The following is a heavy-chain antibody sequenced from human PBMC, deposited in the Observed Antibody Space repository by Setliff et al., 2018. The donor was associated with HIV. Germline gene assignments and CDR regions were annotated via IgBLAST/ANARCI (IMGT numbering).Heavy chain of an antibody. CDR3: ASGWVRQSRRFGGVIVLPPFDY. D-gene: IGHD3-16*02. Sequence: LSLTCTVSGGSISSSDFYWNWVRQRPGKALEWIGYIHHSGSSSHNPSLKSRLTTSINASKSQFSLRLSSVTAADTAVYYCASGWVRQSRRFGGVIVLPPFDYWGQGTLVTVSS. CDR2: IHHSGSS. J-gene: IGHJ4*02. CDR1: GGSISSSDFY. V-gene: IGHV4-31*03.